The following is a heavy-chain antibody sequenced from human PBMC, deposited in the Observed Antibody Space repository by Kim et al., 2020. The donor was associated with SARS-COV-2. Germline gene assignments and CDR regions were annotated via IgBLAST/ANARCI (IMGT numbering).Heavy chain of an antibody. D-gene: IGHD3-22*01. CDR1: GFTFSSYA. CDR3: AKVRAPTMIPPDAFDI. J-gene: IGHJ3*02. Sequence: GGSLRLSCAASGFTFSSYAMSWVRQAPGKGLEWVSAISGSGGSTYYADSVKGRFTISRDNSKNTLYLQMNSLRAEETAVYYCAKVRAPTMIPPDAFDIRGQGTMVTVSS. CDR2: ISGSGGST. V-gene: IGHV3-23*01.